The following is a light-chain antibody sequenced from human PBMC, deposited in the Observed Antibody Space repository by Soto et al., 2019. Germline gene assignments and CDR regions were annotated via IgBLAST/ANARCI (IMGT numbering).Light chain of an antibody. Sequence: EVVLTQSPATLSVSPGEGVTLSCRASQVIGDTLAWYQHKPGQTPRLLIYDTSARATGVPARLSGSRSGPEFTLTINSLQSEDFAIYYCQRYNNWPLTFGGGTKVDIK. CDR3: QRYNNWPLT. J-gene: IGKJ4*01. V-gene: IGKV3-15*01. CDR2: DTS. CDR1: QVIGDT.